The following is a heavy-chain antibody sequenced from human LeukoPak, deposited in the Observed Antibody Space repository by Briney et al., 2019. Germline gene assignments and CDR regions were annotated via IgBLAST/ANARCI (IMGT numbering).Heavy chain of an antibody. D-gene: IGHD2/OR15-2a*01. J-gene: IGHJ3*02. Sequence: SGGSLRLSCAASGFTFSSYSMNWVRQAPGKGLEWVSSISSSSSYIYYADSVKGRFTISRDNAKNSLYLQMSSLRAEDTAVYYCARDRFYDRSPDAFDIWGQGTMVTVSS. V-gene: IGHV3-21*01. CDR2: ISSSSSYI. CDR1: GFTFSSYS. CDR3: ARDRFYDRSPDAFDI.